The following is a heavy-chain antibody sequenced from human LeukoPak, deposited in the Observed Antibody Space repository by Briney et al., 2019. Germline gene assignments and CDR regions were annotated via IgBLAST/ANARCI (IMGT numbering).Heavy chain of an antibody. CDR3: AKDGEQQLVSAEYFQH. V-gene: IGHV3-30*02. CDR1: GFSFSYYG. D-gene: IGHD6-13*01. Sequence: GGSLRLSCAASGFSFSYYGMHWVRQAPGGGLEWVAFIRYDGSNKYYADSVKGRFTISRDNSKNTLYLQMNSLRAEDTAVYYCAKDGEQQLVSAEYFQHWGQGTLVTVSS. CDR2: IRYDGSNK. J-gene: IGHJ1*01.